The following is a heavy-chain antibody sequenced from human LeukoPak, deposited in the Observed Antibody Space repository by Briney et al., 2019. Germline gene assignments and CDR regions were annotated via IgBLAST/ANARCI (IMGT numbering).Heavy chain of an antibody. CDR2: IYSGGST. D-gene: IGHD3-22*01. J-gene: IGHJ4*02. CDR1: GFTVSSNY. CDR3: ARGVDYDSSGYYGLLYYFDY. Sequence: VSLRLSCAASGFTVSSNYMSWVRQAPEKGLEWVSVIYSGGSTYYADSVKGRFTISRDNSKNTLYLQMNSLRAEDTAVYYCARGVDYDSSGYYGLLYYFDYWGQGTLVTVSS. V-gene: IGHV3-53*01.